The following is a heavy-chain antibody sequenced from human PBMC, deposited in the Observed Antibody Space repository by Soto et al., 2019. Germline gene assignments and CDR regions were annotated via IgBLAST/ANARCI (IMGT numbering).Heavy chain of an antibody. V-gene: IGHV3-48*03. J-gene: IGHJ6*02. D-gene: IGHD2-21*02. CDR1: GFTFSSYE. Sequence: GGSLRLSCAASGFTFSSYEMNWVRQAPGKGLEWVSHTSSSGSTIYYADSVKGRFTISRDNAKNSLYLQMNSLRAEDTAVYYCARDHCGGACYYYGMDVRGQGTTVTVSS. CDR2: TSSSGSTI. CDR3: ARDHCGGACYYYGMDV.